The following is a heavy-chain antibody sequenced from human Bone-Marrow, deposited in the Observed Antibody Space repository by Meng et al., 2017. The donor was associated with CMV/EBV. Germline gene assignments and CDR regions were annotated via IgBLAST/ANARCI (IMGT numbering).Heavy chain of an antibody. CDR3: ARVSRTGTIDY. D-gene: IGHD1-1*01. CDR2: ISGSGGST. J-gene: IGHJ4*02. V-gene: IGHV3-23*01. CDR1: GFTFNAYA. Sequence: GGSLRLSCAVSGFTFNAYAMSWVRQAPGKGLEWVSAISGSGGSTYYADSVKGRFTISRDNAKNTLYLQMNSLRAEDTAVYYCARVSRTGTIDYWGQGTLVTVSS.